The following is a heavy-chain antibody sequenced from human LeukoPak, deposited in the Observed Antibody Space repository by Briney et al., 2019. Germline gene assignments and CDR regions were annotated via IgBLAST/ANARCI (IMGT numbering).Heavy chain of an antibody. Sequence: PGGPLPLPCAPSGFHHNNYRMTWVPQAPGKGPEGVANIKQDRSEKYYVHSVKGRFTSSRDNAKNSLSVQMNSLRAEDTAVYYCARATTAFDYWGQGTLVTV. J-gene: IGHJ4*02. D-gene: IGHD5-12*01. CDR3: ARATTAFDY. V-gene: IGHV3-7*04. CDR1: GFHHNNYR. CDR2: IKQDRSEK.